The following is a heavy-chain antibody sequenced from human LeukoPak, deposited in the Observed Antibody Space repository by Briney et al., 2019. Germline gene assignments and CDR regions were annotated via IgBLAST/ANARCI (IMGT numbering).Heavy chain of an antibody. J-gene: IGHJ4*02. V-gene: IGHV1-2*02. CDR1: GYTFTGYY. CDR2: INPNSGGT. D-gene: IGHD3-3*01. CDR3: ARGGLYYDFWSGYYTGEQHFDY. Sequence: ASVKVSCKASGYTFTGYYMHWVRQAPGQGLEWMGWINPNSGGTNYAQKFQGRVTISVDTSKNQFSLKLSSVTAADTAVYYCARGGLYYDFWSGYYTGEQHFDYWGQGTLVTVSS.